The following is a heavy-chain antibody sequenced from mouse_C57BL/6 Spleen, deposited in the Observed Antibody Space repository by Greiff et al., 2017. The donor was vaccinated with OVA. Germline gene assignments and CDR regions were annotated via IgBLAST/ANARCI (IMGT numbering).Heavy chain of an antibody. CDR3: AHYDYENFDY. D-gene: IGHD2-4*01. CDR2: INPNNGGT. V-gene: IGHV1-22*01. CDR1: GYTFTDYN. J-gene: IGHJ2*01. Sequence: VHVKQSGPELVKPGASVKMSCKASGYTFTDYNMHWVKQSHGKSLEWIGYINPNNGGTSYNQKFKGKATLTVNKSSSTAYMELRSLTSEDSAVYYCAHYDYENFDYWGHGPTLTASS.